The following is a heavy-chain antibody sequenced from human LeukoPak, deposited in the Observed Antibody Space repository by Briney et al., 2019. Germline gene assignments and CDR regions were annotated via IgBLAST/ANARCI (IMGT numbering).Heavy chain of an antibody. V-gene: IGHV1-18*01. D-gene: IGHD3-22*01. Sequence: ASVKVSCKASGYTFTTYGISWVRQAPGQGLEWMGWISSYSGSPNYAQKLQGRVTMTTDTSTSTAYMELRSLRSDDTAVYYCARYYYDSWEKWFDPWGQGTLVTVSS. CDR2: ISSYSGSP. CDR3: ARYYYDSWEKWFDP. J-gene: IGHJ5*02. CDR1: GYTFTTYG.